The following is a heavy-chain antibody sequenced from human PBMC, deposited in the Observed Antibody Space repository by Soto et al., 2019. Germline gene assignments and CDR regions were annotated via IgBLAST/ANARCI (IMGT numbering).Heavy chain of an antibody. V-gene: IGHV1-69*13. D-gene: IGHD3-3*01. CDR2: IIPIFGTA. J-gene: IGHJ6*02. Sequence: SVKVSCKASGGTFSSYAISWVRQAPGQGLEWMGGIIPIFGTANYAQKFQGRVTITADESTSTAYMELSSLRSEDTAVYYCARAWNGASRWSTISSHGYYGLDVWGQGTTVTVSS. CDR3: ARAWNGASRWSTISSHGYYGLDV. CDR1: GGTFSSYA.